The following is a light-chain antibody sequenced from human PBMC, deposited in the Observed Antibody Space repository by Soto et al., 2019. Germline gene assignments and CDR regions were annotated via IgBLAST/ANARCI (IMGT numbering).Light chain of an antibody. CDR1: SSNIGGNS. CDR3: GSWDSSLRAYV. J-gene: IGLJ1*01. V-gene: IGLV1-51*01. Sequence: QAVVTQPPSVSAAPGQRVTISCSGSSSNIGGNSVSWYQQLPGTAPKLLIYDDDKRPSGIPDRFSGSKSGTSATLGITGFQTGDEADYYCGSWDSSLRAYVFGTGTKLTVL. CDR2: DDD.